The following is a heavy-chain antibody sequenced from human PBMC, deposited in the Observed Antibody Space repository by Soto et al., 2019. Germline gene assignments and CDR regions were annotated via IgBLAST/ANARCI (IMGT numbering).Heavy chain of an antibody. CDR1: GFTFSSYG. Sequence: QVQLVESGGGVVQPGRSLRLSCVASGFTFSSYGMHWVRQAPGKGLEWVAVIWYDGSNKYYADSVKGRFTISRDNSKNTLYLQMNSLRAEDTAVYYCARDLDDLWSGYYPPLGYWGQGTLVTVSS. CDR3: ARDLDDLWSGYYPPLGY. J-gene: IGHJ4*02. D-gene: IGHD3-3*01. CDR2: IWYDGSNK. V-gene: IGHV3-33*01.